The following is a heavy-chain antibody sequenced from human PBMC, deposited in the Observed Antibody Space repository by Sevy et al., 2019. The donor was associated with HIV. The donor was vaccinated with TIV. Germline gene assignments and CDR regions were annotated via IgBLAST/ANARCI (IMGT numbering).Heavy chain of an antibody. CDR3: AGAAGGQWLVELVFDY. J-gene: IGHJ4*02. V-gene: IGHV3-11*01. CDR1: GFTFSDYY. Sequence: GGSLRLSCAASGFTFSDYYMSWIRQAPGKGLEWVSYISSSGSTIYYADSGKGRFTISRDNAKNSLYLQMNSLRAEDTAVYYCAGAAGGQWLVELVFDYWGQGTLVTVSS. CDR2: ISSSGSTI. D-gene: IGHD6-19*01.